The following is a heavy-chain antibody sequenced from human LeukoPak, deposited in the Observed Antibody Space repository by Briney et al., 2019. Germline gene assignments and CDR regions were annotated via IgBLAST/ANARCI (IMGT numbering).Heavy chain of an antibody. CDR2: ISSSGSTI. CDR3: ARDQTTVVTPGWYFDL. J-gene: IGHJ2*01. D-gene: IGHD4-23*01. CDR1: GFTFSSYE. Sequence: GGSLRLSCAASGFTFSSYEMNWVRQAPGKGLEWVSYISSSGSTIYYADSVKGRFTISRDNAKNSLYLQMNSLRAEGTAVYYCARDQTTVVTPGWYFDLWGRGTLVTVSS. V-gene: IGHV3-48*03.